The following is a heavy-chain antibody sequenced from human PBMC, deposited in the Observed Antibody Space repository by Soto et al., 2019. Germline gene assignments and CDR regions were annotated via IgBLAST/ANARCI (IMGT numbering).Heavy chain of an antibody. J-gene: IGHJ4*02. CDR2: IYYSGST. Sequence: SDTLSLTCTVSGGSISSYYWSWIRQPPGKGLEWIGYIYYSGSTNYNPSLKSRVTISVDTSKNQFSLKLSSVTAADTAVYYCARRVDYVWGSYRYSPYFDYWGQGTLVTVS. V-gene: IGHV4-59*08. D-gene: IGHD3-16*02. CDR3: ARRVDYVWGSYRYSPYFDY. CDR1: GGSISSYY.